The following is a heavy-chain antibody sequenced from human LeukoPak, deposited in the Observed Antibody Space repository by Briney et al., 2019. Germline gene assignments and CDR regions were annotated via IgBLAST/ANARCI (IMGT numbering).Heavy chain of an antibody. CDR3: ARDLDYGFDY. CDR2: ISSSSSYI. Sequence: GGSLRLSCAASGFTFSSYSMNWVRQAPGRGLEWVSSISSSSSYIYYADSVKGRFTISRDSAKNSLYLQMNSLRAEDTAVYYCARDLDYGFDYWGQGTLVTVSS. J-gene: IGHJ4*02. V-gene: IGHV3-21*01. D-gene: IGHD4-17*01. CDR1: GFTFSSYS.